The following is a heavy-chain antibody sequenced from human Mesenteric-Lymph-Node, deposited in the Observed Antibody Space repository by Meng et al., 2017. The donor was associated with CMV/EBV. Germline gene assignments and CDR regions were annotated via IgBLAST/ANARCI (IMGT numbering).Heavy chain of an antibody. CDR3: ARVGVVVRWFDP. D-gene: IGHD2-2*01. CDR1: GGSVSSGSYY. CDR2: IYYSGST. V-gene: IGHV4-61*01. Sequence: GSLRLSCTVSGGSVSSGSYYWSWIRQPPGKGLEWIGYIYYSGSTNYNPSLKSRVTISVDTSKNQFSLKLSSVTAADTAVYYCARVGVVVRWFDPWGQGTLVTVSS. J-gene: IGHJ5*02.